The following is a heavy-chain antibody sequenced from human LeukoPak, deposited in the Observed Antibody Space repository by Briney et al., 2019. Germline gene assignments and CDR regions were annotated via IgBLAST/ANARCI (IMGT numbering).Heavy chain of an antibody. Sequence: GRSLRLSCAASGFTFSSYAMHWVRQAPGKGLEWVAVISYDGSNKYYADSVKGRFTISRDNSKNTLYLQMNSLRAEDTAVYYCARAILPYDILTGLMDVWGQGTTVTVSS. CDR2: ISYDGSNK. D-gene: IGHD3-9*01. CDR3: ARAILPYDILTGLMDV. CDR1: GFTFSSYA. J-gene: IGHJ6*02. V-gene: IGHV3-30-3*01.